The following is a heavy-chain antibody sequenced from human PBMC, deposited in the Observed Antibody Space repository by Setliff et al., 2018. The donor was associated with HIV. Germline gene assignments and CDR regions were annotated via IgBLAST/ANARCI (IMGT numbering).Heavy chain of an antibody. Sequence: GGSLRLSCVGSGLSFSSYSMSWVRRAPGKGLEWIAYIYTGSNSIYYGDSVKGRFAISRDNVKNSVYLQMNSLRAEDTAVYYCARREYNYVPRAFDLWGRGTMVTVSS. CDR1: GLSFSSYS. CDR2: IYTGSNSI. D-gene: IGHD3-16*01. V-gene: IGHV3-48*01. CDR3: ARREYNYVPRAFDL. J-gene: IGHJ3*01.